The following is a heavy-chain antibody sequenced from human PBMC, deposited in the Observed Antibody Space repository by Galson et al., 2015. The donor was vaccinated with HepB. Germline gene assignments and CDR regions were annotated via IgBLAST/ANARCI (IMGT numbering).Heavy chain of an antibody. Sequence: SLRLSCAASGFTFDDYAMHWVRQAPGKGLEWVSGISWNSGSIGYADSVKGRFTISRDNAKNSLYLQMNSLRAEDTALYYCAKDMSYGSGSFDYWGQGTLVTVSS. CDR2: ISWNSGSI. V-gene: IGHV3-9*01. D-gene: IGHD3-10*01. CDR1: GFTFDDYA. CDR3: AKDMSYGSGSFDY. J-gene: IGHJ4*02.